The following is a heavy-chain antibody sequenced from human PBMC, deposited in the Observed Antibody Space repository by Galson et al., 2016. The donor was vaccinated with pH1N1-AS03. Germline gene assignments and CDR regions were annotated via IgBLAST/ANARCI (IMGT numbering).Heavy chain of an antibody. CDR2: INSKNGDT. D-gene: IGHD1-26*01. J-gene: IGHJ2*01. Sequence: SVKVSCKASGHTFSAYYMHWVRQAPGQGLEWLGRINSKNGDTDYAPKFRDRLTMTRDTSITTAYLELGSLTSGDTALYYCATPQSLKVGATSAFDLWGRGTLVTVTS. CDR1: GHTFSAYY. V-gene: IGHV1-2*06. CDR3: ATPQSLKVGATSAFDL.